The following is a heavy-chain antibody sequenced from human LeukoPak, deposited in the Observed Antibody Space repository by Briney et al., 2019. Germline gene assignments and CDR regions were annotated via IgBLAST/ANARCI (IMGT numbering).Heavy chain of an antibody. J-gene: IGHJ4*02. V-gene: IGHV3-30-3*01. D-gene: IGHD3-22*01. CDR1: GFTFSSYA. CDR2: ISYDGSNK. CDR3: ARADNHYYDSSGYIDY. Sequence: QPGGSLRLSCAASGFTFSSYAMHWVRQAPGKGLEWVAVISYDGSNKYYADSVKGRFTISRDNSKNTLYLQMNSLRAEDTAVYYCARADNHYYDSSGYIDYWGQGTLVTVSS.